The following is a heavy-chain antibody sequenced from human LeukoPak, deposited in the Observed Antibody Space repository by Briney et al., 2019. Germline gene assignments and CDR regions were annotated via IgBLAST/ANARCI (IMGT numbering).Heavy chain of an antibody. D-gene: IGHD2-15*01. J-gene: IGHJ6*03. Sequence: GGSLRLSCAASGFTFSDYYMSWIRQAPGKGLEWVSYISSSGSTIYYADSVKGRFTISRDNAKNSLYLQMNSLRAEDTAVYYCARAGRIYTPYHYMDVWGKGTTVTVSS. CDR1: GFTFSDYY. V-gene: IGHV3-11*04. CDR3: ARAGRIYTPYHYMDV. CDR2: ISSSGSTI.